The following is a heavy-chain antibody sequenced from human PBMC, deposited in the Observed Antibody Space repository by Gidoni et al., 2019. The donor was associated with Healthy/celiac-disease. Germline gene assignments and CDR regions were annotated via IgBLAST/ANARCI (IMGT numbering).Heavy chain of an antibody. CDR1: GYTVTDYV. J-gene: IGHJ3*01. Sequence: QARLVQSGAEVKKPGASVKVSCEASGYTVTDYVIHWVRQAPGQGLEWMGWINPKTGGTNNAPKFQGRVTMTRDTSVNRVYMELRSLKLDDAAVYYCARVLAGTFSTAFDLWGQGTMI. CDR3: ARVLAGTFSTAFDL. D-gene: IGHD3-3*02. CDR2: INPKTGGT. V-gene: IGHV1-2*02.